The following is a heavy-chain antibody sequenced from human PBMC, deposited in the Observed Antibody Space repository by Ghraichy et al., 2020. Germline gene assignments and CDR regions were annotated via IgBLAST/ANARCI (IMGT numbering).Heavy chain of an antibody. CDR2: IWYDGSNK. Sequence: LSLTCAASGFTFSSYGMHWVRQAPGKGLEWVAVIWYDGSNKYYADSVKGRFTISRDNSKNTLYLQMNSLRAEDTAVYYCARGRYDFWSGYYNNHNDAFDIWGQGTMVTVSS. CDR1: GFTFSSYG. D-gene: IGHD3-3*01. J-gene: IGHJ3*02. CDR3: ARGRYDFWSGYYNNHNDAFDI. V-gene: IGHV3-33*01.